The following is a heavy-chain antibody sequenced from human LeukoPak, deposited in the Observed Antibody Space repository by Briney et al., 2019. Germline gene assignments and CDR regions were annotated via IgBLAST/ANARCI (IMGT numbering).Heavy chain of an antibody. CDR3: ASLYGSGSQIYYYYGMDV. J-gene: IGHJ6*02. Sequence: GAPVKVSCKASVYTFTGYYMHWVRQAPGQGLEWMGWINPNSGGTNYAQKFQGRVTMTRDTSISTAYMELSRLRSDDTAVYYCASLYGSGSQIYYYYGMDVWGQGTTVTVSS. V-gene: IGHV1-2*02. CDR1: VYTFTGYY. CDR2: INPNSGGT. D-gene: IGHD3-10*01.